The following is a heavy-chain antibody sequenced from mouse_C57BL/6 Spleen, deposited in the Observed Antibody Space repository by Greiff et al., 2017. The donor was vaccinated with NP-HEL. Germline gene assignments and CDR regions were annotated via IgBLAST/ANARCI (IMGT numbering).Heavy chain of an antibody. D-gene: IGHD2-5*01. J-gene: IGHJ3*01. CDR1: GFNIKDYY. Sequence: VQLQQSGAELVRPGASVKLSCTASGFNIKDYYMHWVKQRPEQGLEWIGRIDPEDGDTESAPQFQGNATMTADTSSNTAYLQLSSLTSEDTAVYYCTCYSNQFAYWGQGTLVTVSA. CDR3: TCYSNQFAY. CDR2: IDPEDGDT. V-gene: IGHV14-1*01.